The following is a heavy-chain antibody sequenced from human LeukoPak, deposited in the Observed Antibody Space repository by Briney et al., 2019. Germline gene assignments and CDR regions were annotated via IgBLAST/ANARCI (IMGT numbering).Heavy chain of an antibody. Sequence: LAGWSLRLSCAASGFTFDDYAMHWVRQAPGKGLEWVSLISGDGGSTYYADSVKGRFTISRDNSKNSLYLQMNSLRTEDTALYYCAKDGIWFGEFRDADAFDIWGQGTMVTVSS. J-gene: IGHJ3*02. D-gene: IGHD3-10*01. CDR3: AKDGIWFGEFRDADAFDI. CDR1: GFTFDDYA. V-gene: IGHV3-43*02. CDR2: ISGDGGST.